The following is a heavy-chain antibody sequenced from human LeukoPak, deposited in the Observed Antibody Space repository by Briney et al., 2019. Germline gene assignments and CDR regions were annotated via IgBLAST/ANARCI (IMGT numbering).Heavy chain of an antibody. D-gene: IGHD1-7*01. CDR3: ARDYTVAIGTTTYFQH. J-gene: IGHJ1*01. CDR1: GYIFSIYA. V-gene: IGHV7-4-1*02. Sequence: ASVKVSCKASGYIFSIYAMIWVRQAPGQGLELMGWINPHTGNPTYAQGFTGRFVFSLDTSVSTAYLQISSLKPEDTAVYYCARDYTVAIGTTTYFQHWGQGTLVTVSS. CDR2: INPHTGNP.